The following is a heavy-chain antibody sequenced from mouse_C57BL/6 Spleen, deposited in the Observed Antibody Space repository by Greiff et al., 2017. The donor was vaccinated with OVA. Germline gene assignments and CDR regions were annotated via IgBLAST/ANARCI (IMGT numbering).Heavy chain of an antibody. D-gene: IGHD2-1*01. V-gene: IGHV1-64*01. Sequence: QVQLQQPGAELVKPGASVKLSCKASGYTFTSYWMHWVKQRPGQGLEWIGMIHPNSGSTNYNEKFKSKATLTVDKSSSTAYMQLSSLTSEDSAVYYCSTMVTGAFAYWGQGTLVTVSA. CDR3: STMVTGAFAY. CDR2: IHPNSGST. J-gene: IGHJ3*01. CDR1: GYTFTSYW.